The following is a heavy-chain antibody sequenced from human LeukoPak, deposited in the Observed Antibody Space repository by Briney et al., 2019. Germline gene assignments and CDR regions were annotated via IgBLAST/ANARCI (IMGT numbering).Heavy chain of an antibody. Sequence: GASVKVSCKASGYTFTGYYMHWVRQAPGQGLEWMGWINPNSGGTNYAQKFQGRVTMTRDTSISTAYMELSRLRSDDTAVYYCARGRGYDFWSGYAFDIWGQGTMVTVSS. J-gene: IGHJ3*02. V-gene: IGHV1-2*02. CDR1: GYTFTGYY. CDR2: INPNSGGT. CDR3: ARGRGYDFWSGYAFDI. D-gene: IGHD3-3*01.